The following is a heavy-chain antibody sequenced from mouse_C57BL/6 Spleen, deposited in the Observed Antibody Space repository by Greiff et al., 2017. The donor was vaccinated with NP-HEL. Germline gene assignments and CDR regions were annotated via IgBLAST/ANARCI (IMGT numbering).Heavy chain of an antibody. V-gene: IGHV1-64*01. J-gene: IGHJ2*01. Sequence: QVQLQQPGAELVKPGASVKLSCKASGYTFTSYWMHWVKQRPGQGLEWIGMIHPNSGSTNYNEKFKSKATLTVDKSSSTAYMQLSSLTSEDSAVYYWARSLITTVVARSFDYWGQGTTLTVSS. D-gene: IGHD1-1*01. CDR1: GYTFTSYW. CDR3: ARSLITTVVARSFDY. CDR2: IHPNSGST.